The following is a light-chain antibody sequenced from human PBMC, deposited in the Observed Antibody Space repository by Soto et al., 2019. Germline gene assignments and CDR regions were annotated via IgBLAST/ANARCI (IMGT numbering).Light chain of an antibody. Sequence: DIQMTQSPSSVSASVGDRVTITCRASQALNNWVAWYQQKPGKAPQLLIYAAANLQTGVPSRFSGGGSGTEFTLTISSLQPEDFATDFCQQANSFPYTFGQGTKLDIK. CDR1: QALNNW. V-gene: IGKV1-12*01. J-gene: IGKJ2*01. CDR3: QQANSFPYT. CDR2: AAA.